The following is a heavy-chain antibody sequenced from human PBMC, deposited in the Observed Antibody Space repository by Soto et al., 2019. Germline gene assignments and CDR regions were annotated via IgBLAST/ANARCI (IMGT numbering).Heavy chain of an antibody. V-gene: IGHV3-23*01. CDR3: AKDRRGNGKYVGAFDH. Sequence: VQLLESGGALVQPGGSLRLSCAASGFSFSDYAMSWVRQPPGKGLDWVSAISEVGGSTYYTDSVKGRCTISRDNSKNTLYLQMNSLRAEDTAVYYCAKDRRGNGKYVGAFDHWGQGTLVTVSS. CDR1: GFSFSDYA. J-gene: IGHJ4*02. CDR2: ISEVGGST. D-gene: IGHD3-10*02.